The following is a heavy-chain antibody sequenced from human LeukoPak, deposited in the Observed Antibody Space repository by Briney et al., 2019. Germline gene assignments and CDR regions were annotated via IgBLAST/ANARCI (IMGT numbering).Heavy chain of an antibody. CDR1: GYSISSGYY. CDR2: ISHSGST. Sequence: SETLSLPCAVSGYSISSGYYWGWIRQPPGKGLEWIGCISHSGSTYYNPSLKSRLTISLDTSKNQLSLKLTSVTAADTAVYYCARGMAAAADYWGQGTLVTVSS. CDR3: ARGMAAAADY. D-gene: IGHD6-13*01. J-gene: IGHJ4*02. V-gene: IGHV4-38-2*01.